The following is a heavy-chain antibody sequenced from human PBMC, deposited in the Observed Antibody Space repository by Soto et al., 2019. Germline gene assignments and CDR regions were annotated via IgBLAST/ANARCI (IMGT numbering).Heavy chain of an antibody. CDR2: SIATLGTP. V-gene: IGHV1-69*01. CDR3: ASADFRRGYYVYSYCMDV. J-gene: IGHJ6*02. CDR1: GGTFSTHA. Sequence: QVQLVQSGAEVKKPGSSVKVSCKASGGTFSTHAISWVRQAPGQGLEWLGGSIATLGTPNYAQKFQGRVTVTAYEYTRTAYMELSRLTSEDTAVEYSASADFRRGYYVYSYCMDVWGQGTAVNV. D-gene: IGHD3-3*01.